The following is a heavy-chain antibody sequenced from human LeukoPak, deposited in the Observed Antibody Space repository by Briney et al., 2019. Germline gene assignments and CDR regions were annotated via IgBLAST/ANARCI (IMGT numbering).Heavy chain of an antibody. CDR3: ARGITAFDN. D-gene: IGHD3-16*01. V-gene: IGHV3-48*02. J-gene: IGHJ3*02. CDR1: GFTFNTYS. CDR2: ISSGSGAI. Sequence: GGSLRLSCAASGFTFNTYSMNWVRQAPGKGLEWVSYISSGSGAIYFADSVKGRFTISRDNAKNSLYLQMNSLRDEDTAVYYCARGITAFDNWGRGTTAPVSS.